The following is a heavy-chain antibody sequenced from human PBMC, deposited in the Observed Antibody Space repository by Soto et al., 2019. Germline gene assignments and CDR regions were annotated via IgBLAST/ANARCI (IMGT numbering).Heavy chain of an antibody. CDR2: IYYSGST. J-gene: IGHJ6*02. CDR3: ARDGGNSDYYYGMDV. CDR1: GGSISSGDYY. D-gene: IGHD2-21*02. Sequence: SETLSLTCTVSGGSISSGDYYWSWIRQPPGKGLEWIGYIYYSGSTYYNPSLESRVTISVDTSKNQFSLKLSSVTAADTAVYYCARDGGNSDYYYGMDVWGQGTTVTVSS. V-gene: IGHV4-30-4*01.